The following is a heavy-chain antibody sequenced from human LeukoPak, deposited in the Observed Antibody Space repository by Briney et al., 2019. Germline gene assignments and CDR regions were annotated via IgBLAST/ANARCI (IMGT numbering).Heavy chain of an antibody. D-gene: IGHD2-2*01. Sequence: QAGGSLRLSCAASGFTFNSHAMSWVRQAPGKGLEWVSTISATAGTTYYADSVKGRFTVSRDNSKNTLSLQMNSLRAEDTAIYYCAKDQRVGDCSTISCYRRLRAYYGTDVWGQGTTVTVSS. CDR3: AKDQRVGDCSTISCYRRLRAYYGTDV. V-gene: IGHV3-23*01. CDR1: GFTFNSHA. CDR2: ISATAGTT. J-gene: IGHJ6*02.